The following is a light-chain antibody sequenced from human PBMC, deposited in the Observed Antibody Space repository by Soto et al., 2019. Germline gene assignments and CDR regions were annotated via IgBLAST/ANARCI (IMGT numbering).Light chain of an antibody. CDR3: CSYAGSSTHVV. CDR1: SSDVGSYNL. CDR2: VGS. J-gene: IGLJ2*01. V-gene: IGLV2-23*01. Sequence: QSALTQPASVSGSPGQSITISCTGTSSDVGSYNLVSWYQQHPGKAPKLMIYVGSKRPSGVSNRVSGSKSGNTASLTISWLQAEDEADYYCCSYAGSSTHVVFGGGTKLTVL.